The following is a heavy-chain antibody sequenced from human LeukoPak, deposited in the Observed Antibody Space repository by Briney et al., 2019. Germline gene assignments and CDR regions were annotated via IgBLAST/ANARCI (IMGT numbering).Heavy chain of an antibody. J-gene: IGHJ6*03. D-gene: IGHD5-12*01. V-gene: IGHV4-38-2*02. CDR2: IYQSGNT. CDR1: GYSISSGYY. Sequence: PSETLSLTCTVSGYSISSGYYWAWIRQPPGKGLEWIGNIYQSGNTNYNPSLKSRVTISLDTSKNQSSLKLSSVTTADTAVYFCAREYSGYDSDYFYYYMDVWGKGTPVTVSS. CDR3: AREYSGYDSDYFYYYMDV.